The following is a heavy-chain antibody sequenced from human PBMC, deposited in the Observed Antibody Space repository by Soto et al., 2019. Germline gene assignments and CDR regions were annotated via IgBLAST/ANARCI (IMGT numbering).Heavy chain of an antibody. V-gene: IGHV4-34*02. Sequence: QVHLQQWGAGLLKPSETLSLTCAVYGGSFSGHYWSWIRQPPGKGLEWIGDINHSGSTNYNPSLKSRVTISVDTSKNQFSLKLSSVAAADTAMYYCVRGIDLKLVFHGDASDKYYFDSWGQGTLVTVSS. D-gene: IGHD7-27*01. J-gene: IGHJ4*02. CDR1: GGSFSGHY. CDR3: VRGIDLKLVFHGDASDKYYFDS. CDR2: INHSGST.